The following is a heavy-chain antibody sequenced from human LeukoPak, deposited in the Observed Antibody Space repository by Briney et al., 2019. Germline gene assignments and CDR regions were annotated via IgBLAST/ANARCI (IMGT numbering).Heavy chain of an antibody. V-gene: IGHV3-48*03. CDR1: GFTFSSYE. CDR2: ISSSGSTI. Sequence: GGSLRLSCAASGFTFSSYEMNWVRQAPGKGLEWVSYISSSGSTIYYADSVKGRFTISRDNAKNSLYLQMNSLRAEDTAVYYCARVGYSSGYYGYREDWGQGTLVTVSS. D-gene: IGHD3-22*01. CDR3: ARVGYSSGYYGYRED. J-gene: IGHJ4*02.